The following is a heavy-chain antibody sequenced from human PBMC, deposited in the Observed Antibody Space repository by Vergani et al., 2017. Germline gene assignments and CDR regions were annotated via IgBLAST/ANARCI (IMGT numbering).Heavy chain of an antibody. CDR1: GGSISSGSYY. D-gene: IGHD1-26*01. CDR3: ARGREAFLDY. J-gene: IGHJ4*02. Sequence: QVQLQQWGAGLVKPSQTLSLTCTVSGGSISSGSYYWSWIRQPAGKGLEWIGRIYTSGSTNYNPSLKSRVTISVDTSKNQFSLKLSSVTAADTAVYYCARGREAFLDYWGQGTLVTVSS. CDR2: IYTSGST. V-gene: IGHV4-61*02.